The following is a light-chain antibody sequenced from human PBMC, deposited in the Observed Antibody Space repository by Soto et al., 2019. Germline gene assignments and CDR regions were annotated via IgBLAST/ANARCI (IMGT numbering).Light chain of an antibody. CDR3: QQYNSDPWT. CDR1: QSISSR. J-gene: IGKJ1*01. CDR2: DAS. V-gene: IGKV1-5*01. Sequence: DIQMTQSPSTLSASVGDRVSVTCRASQSISSRLAWYQQKPGKGPRLLIYDASSLESGVPSRFSGSGSGTEFTLTISSLQPDDFAIYYCQQYNSDPWTFGPGTKVDIK.